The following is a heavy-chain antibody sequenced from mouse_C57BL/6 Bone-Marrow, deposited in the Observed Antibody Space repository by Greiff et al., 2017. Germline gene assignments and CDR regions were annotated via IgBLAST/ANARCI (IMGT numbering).Heavy chain of an antibody. CDR2: ISDGGSYT. Sequence: DVKLVESGGGLVKPGGSLKLSCAASGFTFSSYAMSWVRQTPETRLEWVATISDGGSYTYYPDNVKGRFTIYRDNAKNNLYLQMSHLKSEDTAMYYCARDRELRLPYDFDYRGQGTTRTVSS. CDR3: ARDRELRLPYDFDY. V-gene: IGHV5-4*01. D-gene: IGHD3-2*02. J-gene: IGHJ2*01. CDR1: GFTFSSYA.